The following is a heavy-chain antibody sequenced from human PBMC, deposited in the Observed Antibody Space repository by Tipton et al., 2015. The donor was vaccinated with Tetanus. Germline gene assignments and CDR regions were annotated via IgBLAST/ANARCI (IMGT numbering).Heavy chain of an antibody. J-gene: IGHJ3*02. CDR3: ASSLDTATVDDAFDI. CDR1: GGSFGHYY. Sequence: LRLSCVVYGGSFGHYYWTWIRQPPGKGLEWIGEINHDGRTTYTSSLKSRVTILVDTSKKQFSLKVTSVTAADTAVYYCASSLDTATVDDAFDIWGQGTMVTVSS. V-gene: IGHV4-34*01. CDR2: INHDGRT. D-gene: IGHD5-18*01.